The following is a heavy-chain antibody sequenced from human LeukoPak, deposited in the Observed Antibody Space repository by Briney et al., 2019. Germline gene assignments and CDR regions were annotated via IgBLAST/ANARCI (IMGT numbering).Heavy chain of an antibody. CDR1: GFIFSSYA. Sequence: GGSLRLSCAASGFIFSSYAMNWVRQAPGKGLERVSTISGGDTSTFYADSVKGRFTISRDNSKNTLYLQMNNLRAEDTAVYYCAKNLNGGNTHSDYWGQGTLVTVSS. D-gene: IGHD4-23*01. CDR2: ISGGDTST. CDR3: AKNLNGGNTHSDY. J-gene: IGHJ4*02. V-gene: IGHV3-23*01.